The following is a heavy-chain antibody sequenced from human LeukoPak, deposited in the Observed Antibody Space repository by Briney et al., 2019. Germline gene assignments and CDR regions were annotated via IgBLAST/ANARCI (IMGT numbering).Heavy chain of an antibody. CDR3: TRDVREAYDI. D-gene: IGHD3-16*01. CDR1: GFRFGGFW. J-gene: IGHJ3*02. Sequence: PGGSLRLSCEASGFRFGGFWMNWVGQAPGKGPERVANINQDGSEKLYVDSVKGRFTISRDNAKNSLYLQMNSLRVEDTAVYYCTRDVREAYDIWGHGTMVTVSS. CDR2: INQDGSEK. V-gene: IGHV3-7*01.